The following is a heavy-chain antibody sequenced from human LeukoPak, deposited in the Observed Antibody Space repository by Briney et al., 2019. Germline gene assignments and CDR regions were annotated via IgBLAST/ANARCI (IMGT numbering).Heavy chain of an antibody. Sequence: PSETLSLTCTVSGGSVSSYYWSWIRQPPGRGLELIGSIYYSGTTNYNPSLKSRVTISVDTSKNQFSLKLSSVTAADTAVYYCARLYYDILTGYYNVGAFDIWGQGTMVTVSS. V-gene: IGHV4-59*02. D-gene: IGHD3-9*01. CDR1: GGSVSSYY. CDR3: ARLYYDILTGYYNVGAFDI. CDR2: IYYSGTT. J-gene: IGHJ3*02.